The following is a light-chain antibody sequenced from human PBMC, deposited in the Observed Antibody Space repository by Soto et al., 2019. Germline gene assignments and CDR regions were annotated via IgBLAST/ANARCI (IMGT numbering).Light chain of an antibody. CDR2: DAS. J-gene: IGKJ3*01. Sequence: DIPMTQSPSSLSASVGDRVTITCQARQDISNYLNWYQQKPGKAPKLLIYDASNLETGVPSRFSGSGSGTDFTFTISSLQPEDIATYYCQQYDNLPVTFGPGTKVDIK. CDR1: QDISNY. CDR3: QQYDNLPVT. V-gene: IGKV1-33*01.